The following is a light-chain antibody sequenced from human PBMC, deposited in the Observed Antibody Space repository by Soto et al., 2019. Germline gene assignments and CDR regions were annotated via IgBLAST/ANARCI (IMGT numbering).Light chain of an antibody. CDR1: QTISSW. J-gene: IGKJ2*01. CDR2: KAS. CDR3: QHYGTSLYT. V-gene: IGKV1-5*03. Sequence: DIQMTQSPSTLSGSVGDRVTITCRASQTISSWLAWYQQKPGKAPKLLIYKASTLKSGVPSRFSGSGSGTEFTLTISSLQPDDFATYYCQHYGTSLYTFGQGTKLEIK.